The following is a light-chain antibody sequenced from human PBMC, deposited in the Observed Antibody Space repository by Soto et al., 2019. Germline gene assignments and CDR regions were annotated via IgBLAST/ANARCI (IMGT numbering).Light chain of an antibody. Sequence: EIQMTQSPSTLSASVGDRVTITCRASENVNTWLAWYQQKPGKAPTLVIYDASRLEGGVPSRFSGSGSGTDFTLTINSLQPDXFVTYYCQQYKTYPLTFGQGTKVEI. CDR1: ENVNTW. CDR2: DAS. J-gene: IGKJ1*01. CDR3: QQYKTYPLT. V-gene: IGKV1-5*01.